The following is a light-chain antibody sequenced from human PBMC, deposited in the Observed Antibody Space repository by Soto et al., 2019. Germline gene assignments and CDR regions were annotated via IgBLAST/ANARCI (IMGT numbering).Light chain of an antibody. Sequence: EIVMTQSPATLSVSPGERGTLSCWASQSVSSNLAWYQQKPGQAPRLLIYGASTRATGIPARFSGSGSGTEFTLTISSLQSEDFAVDYCQQYNNWPLWTFGPGTKVEIK. CDR1: QSVSSN. CDR2: GAS. J-gene: IGKJ1*01. V-gene: IGKV3-15*01. CDR3: QQYNNWPLWT.